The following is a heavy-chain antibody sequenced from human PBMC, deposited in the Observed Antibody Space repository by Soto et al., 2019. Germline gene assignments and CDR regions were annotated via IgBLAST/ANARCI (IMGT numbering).Heavy chain of an antibody. Sequence: VQLVQSGAEVKKPGASVKVSCKTSGDSFNDYYIHWVRQAPGQWLEWMGWINPNGGGTKYAQKFQGRVTVTRDTSIRTVYMELSSLRSGDTAVYYCARESGGATATLDYYYFYMDVWGKGTTVTVSS. J-gene: IGHJ6*03. D-gene: IGHD5-12*01. CDR3: ARESGGATATLDYYYFYMDV. V-gene: IGHV1-2*02. CDR1: GDSFNDYY. CDR2: INPNGGGT.